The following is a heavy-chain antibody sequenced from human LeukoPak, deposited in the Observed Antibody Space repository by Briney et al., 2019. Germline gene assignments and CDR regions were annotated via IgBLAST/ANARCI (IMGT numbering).Heavy chain of an antibody. V-gene: IGHV1-69*13. J-gene: IGHJ6*02. CDR2: IIPIFGTA. D-gene: IGHD3-3*01. Sequence: GASVKVSCKASGYTFTSYGISWVRQAPGQGLEWMGGIIPIFGTANYAQKFQGRVTITADESTSTAYMELSSLRSEDTAVYYCARDYDFWSGSNHEYGMDVWGQGTTVTVSS. CDR3: ARDYDFWSGSNHEYGMDV. CDR1: GYTFTSYG.